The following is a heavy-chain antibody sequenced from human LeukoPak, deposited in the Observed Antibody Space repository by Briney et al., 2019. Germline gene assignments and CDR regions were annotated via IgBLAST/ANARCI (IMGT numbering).Heavy chain of an antibody. Sequence: PSQTLSLTCTVSGGSISSGSYYWSWIRQPPRKGLEWIGYIYHSGSTYYNPSLKSRVTISVDRSKNQFSLKLSSVTAADTAVYYCARVCYDFWSGHDAFDIWGQGTMVTVSS. D-gene: IGHD3-3*01. V-gene: IGHV4-30-2*01. CDR2: IYHSGST. CDR3: ARVCYDFWSGHDAFDI. CDR1: GGSISSGSYY. J-gene: IGHJ3*02.